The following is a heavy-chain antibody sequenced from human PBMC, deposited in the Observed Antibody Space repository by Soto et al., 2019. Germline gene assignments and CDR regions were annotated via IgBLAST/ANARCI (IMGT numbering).Heavy chain of an antibody. CDR2: IYYSGST. Sequence: SDTLSLTCTVSGGSISSYYWSWIRQPPGKGLEWIGYIYYSGSTNYNPSLKSRVTISVDTSKNQFSLKLSSVTAADTAVYYCARDITHDGSGFYGMDVWGQGTTVTVSS. J-gene: IGHJ6*02. CDR1: GGSISSYY. D-gene: IGHD3-10*01. CDR3: ARDITHDGSGFYGMDV. V-gene: IGHV4-59*01.